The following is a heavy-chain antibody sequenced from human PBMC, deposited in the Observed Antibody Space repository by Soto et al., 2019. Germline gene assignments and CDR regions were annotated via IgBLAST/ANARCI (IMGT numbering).Heavy chain of an antibody. CDR1: GGSISSGDYY. CDR3: ARCPGDGYNDFDY. V-gene: IGHV4-30-4*01. CDR2: IYYSGST. Sequence: QVQLQESGPGLVKPSQTLSLTCTVSGGSISSGDYYWSWIRQPPGKGLEWIGYIYYSGSTYYNPSLKRRVTIPVDTSKNQFSLKLSSVTAADTAVYYCARCPGDGYNDFDYWGQGTLVTVSS. J-gene: IGHJ4*02. D-gene: IGHD5-12*01.